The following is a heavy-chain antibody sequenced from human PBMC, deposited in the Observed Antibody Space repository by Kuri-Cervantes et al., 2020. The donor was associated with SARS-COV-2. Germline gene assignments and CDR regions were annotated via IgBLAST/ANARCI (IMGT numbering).Heavy chain of an antibody. V-gene: IGHV3-48*02. D-gene: IGHD6-19*01. CDR3: ASLPGIGAAVAGGNDY. CDR2: ISSRSRTI. CDR1: GFTFSSHS. Sequence: GGSLRLSCAASGFTFSSHSMNWVRQAPGKGLAWISYISSRSRTIYYADSAKGRFTISRDNAKNSLYQEMNSLRNEDTAVHYCASLPGIGAAVAGGNDYWGQGTLVTVSS. J-gene: IGHJ4*01.